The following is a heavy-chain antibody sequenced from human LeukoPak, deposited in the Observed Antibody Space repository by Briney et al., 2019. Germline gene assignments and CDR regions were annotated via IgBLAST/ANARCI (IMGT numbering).Heavy chain of an antibody. D-gene: IGHD1/OR15-1a*01. J-gene: IGHJ6*02. CDR2: IYLYGST. V-gene: IGHV4-4*02. CDR3: ARQKWEQQGRDYYFNGLDV. Sequence: SSETLSLTCSVSIGSISSSKWWSWVRQSPVKGLEWIGEIYLYGSTNYNPSFTSRVTMSVDRSRNQFSLKLTSVTAADTAVYYCARQKWEQQGRDYYFNGLDVWGPGTTVIVSS. CDR1: IGSISSSKW.